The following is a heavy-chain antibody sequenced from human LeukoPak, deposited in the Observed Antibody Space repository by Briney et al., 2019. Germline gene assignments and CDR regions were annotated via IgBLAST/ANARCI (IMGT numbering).Heavy chain of an antibody. Sequence: SQTLSLTCAISGDSVSSNSAAWNWIRQSPSRGLEWLGRTNYRSKWYNDYAVSVKSRITINPDTSKNQISLQLNSVTPEDTAVYYCARELGAVAGTYYYYYYGMDVWCQGTTVTVSS. CDR3: ARELGAVAGTYYYYYYGMDV. CDR2: TNYRSKWYN. V-gene: IGHV6-1*01. J-gene: IGHJ6*02. CDR1: GDSVSSNSAA. D-gene: IGHD6-19*01.